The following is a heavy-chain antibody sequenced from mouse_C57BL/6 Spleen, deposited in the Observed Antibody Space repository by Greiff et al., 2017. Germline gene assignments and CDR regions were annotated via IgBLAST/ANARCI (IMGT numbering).Heavy chain of an antibody. CDR1: GYTFTSYW. Sequence: QVQLQQPGAELVKPGASVKMSCKASGYTFTSYWITWVKQRPGQGLEWIGDIYPGSGSTNYNEKFKSKATLTVDTSSSTAYIQLSSLTSEDSAVYYCAREEDGYSWFAYWCQGTLVTVSA. J-gene: IGHJ3*01. CDR3: AREEDGYSWFAY. D-gene: IGHD2-3*01. V-gene: IGHV1-55*01. CDR2: IYPGSGST.